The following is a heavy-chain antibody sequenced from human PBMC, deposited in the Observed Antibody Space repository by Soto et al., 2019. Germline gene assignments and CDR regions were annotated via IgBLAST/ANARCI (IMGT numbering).Heavy chain of an antibody. V-gene: IGHV1-69*13. CDR1: GGTFSSYA. CDR2: IIPIFGTA. CDR3: ARGARRFGELLFPLYYYYGMNV. D-gene: IGHD3-10*01. Sequence: SVKVSCKASGGTFSSYAISWVRQAPGQGLEWMGGIIPIFGTANYAQKFQGRVTITADESTSKAYMELSSLRSEDTAVYYCARGARRFGELLFPLYYYYGMNVWGQRTTVTVS. J-gene: IGHJ6*02.